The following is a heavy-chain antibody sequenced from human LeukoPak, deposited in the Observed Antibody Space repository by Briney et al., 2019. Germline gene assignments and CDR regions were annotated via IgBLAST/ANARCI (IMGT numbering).Heavy chain of an antibody. Sequence: GRSLRLSCAASGFTFSRHGMHWVRQAPGKGLEWVASLYYDGSNKNYADSVKGRFTISRDNSKNTLYLQMNSLRAEDTAVYYYAKGAKVGANGRVDYWGQGTLVTVSS. CDR1: GFTFSRHG. CDR3: AKGAKVGANGRVDY. CDR2: LYYDGSNK. V-gene: IGHV3-30*18. J-gene: IGHJ4*02. D-gene: IGHD1-26*01.